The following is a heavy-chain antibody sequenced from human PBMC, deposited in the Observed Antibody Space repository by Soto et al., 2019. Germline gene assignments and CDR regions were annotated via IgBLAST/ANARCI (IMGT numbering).Heavy chain of an antibody. Sequence: SETLSLTCTVSGGYISSYYWSWIRQPPGKGLEWIGYIYYSGSTNYNPSLKSRVTISVDTSKNQFSLKLSSVTAADTAVYYCARGRPQKGGYCSSTSCYSYYYYYMDVWGKGTTVTVSS. CDR3: ARGRPQKGGYCSSTSCYSYYYYYMDV. J-gene: IGHJ6*03. CDR1: GGYISSYY. V-gene: IGHV4-59*01. D-gene: IGHD2-2*01. CDR2: IYYSGST.